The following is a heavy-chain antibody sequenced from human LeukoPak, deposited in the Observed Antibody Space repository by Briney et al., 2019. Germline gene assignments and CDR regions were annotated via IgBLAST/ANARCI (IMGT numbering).Heavy chain of an antibody. CDR3: AKRMDIVATAKDYFDY. V-gene: IGHV3-23*01. J-gene: IGHJ4*02. CDR1: GFTFSSYA. D-gene: IGHD5-12*01. CDR2: ISGSGGST. Sequence: PGGSLRLSCAASGFTFSSYAMSWVRQAPGKGQEWVSAISGSGGSTYYADSVKGRFTISRDNSKNTLYLQMNSLRAEDTAVYYCAKRMDIVATAKDYFDYWGQGTLVTVSS.